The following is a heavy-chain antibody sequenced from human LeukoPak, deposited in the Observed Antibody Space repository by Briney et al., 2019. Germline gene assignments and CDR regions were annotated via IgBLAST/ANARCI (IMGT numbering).Heavy chain of an antibody. CDR3: AGVAVTPGYYDSSGYSSNY. D-gene: IGHD3-22*01. CDR1: GGSFSGYY. J-gene: IGHJ4*02. Sequence: PSETLSLTCAVYGGSFSGYYWSWIRQPPGKGLEWIGEINHSGSTNYNPSLKSRVTISVDTSKNQFSLKLSSVTAADTAVYYCAGVAVTPGYYDSSGYSSNYWGQGTLVTVSS. V-gene: IGHV4-34*01. CDR2: INHSGST.